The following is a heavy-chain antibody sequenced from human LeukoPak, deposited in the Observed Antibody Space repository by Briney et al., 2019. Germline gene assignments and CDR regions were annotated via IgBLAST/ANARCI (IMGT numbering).Heavy chain of an antibody. D-gene: IGHD6-19*01. Sequence: GGSLRLSCAASGFTFSGYAMSWVRQAPGKGLERVSAISGGGSNTYYADSVKGRFTISRDNSKNTLYLQMNGLAAEDTAIYYCAEGRSGWYVFDYWGQGTLVTVSS. CDR3: AEGRSGWYVFDY. CDR2: ISGGGSNT. CDR1: GFTFSGYA. V-gene: IGHV3-23*01. J-gene: IGHJ4*02.